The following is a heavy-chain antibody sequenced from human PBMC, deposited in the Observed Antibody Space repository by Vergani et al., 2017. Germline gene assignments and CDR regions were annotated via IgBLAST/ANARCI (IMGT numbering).Heavy chain of an antibody. CDR1: GFTFSSYA. J-gene: IGHJ4*02. D-gene: IGHD3-22*01. V-gene: IGHV3-23*01. Sequence: EVQLLESGGGLVQPGGSLRLSCAASGFTFSSYAMSWVRQAPGKGLEWVSAISGSGGSTYYADSVKGRFTISRDNSKNTLYLQMNSLRAEDTAVYYCAKDFDAISRLSFVWDYYDSSGYWGGCSDYWGQGTLVTVSS. CDR2: ISGSGGST. CDR3: AKDFDAISRLSFVWDYYDSSGYWGGCSDY.